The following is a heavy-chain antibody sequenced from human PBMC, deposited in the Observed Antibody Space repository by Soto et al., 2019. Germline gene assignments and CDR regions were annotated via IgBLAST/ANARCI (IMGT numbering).Heavy chain of an antibody. CDR1: GYTFTSYG. CDR2: ISAYNGNT. Sequence: QVKLVQSGAEVKKPGASVKVSCKASGYTFTSYGISWVRQAPGQGLEWMGWISAYNGNTNYAQKLQGRVTMTTDTATSTAYSDLRSLRSDDPAVYYCARFEVTAAARDWFDPWGQGTLVTVSS. J-gene: IGHJ5*02. CDR3: ARFEVTAAARDWFDP. D-gene: IGHD6-13*01. V-gene: IGHV1-18*01.